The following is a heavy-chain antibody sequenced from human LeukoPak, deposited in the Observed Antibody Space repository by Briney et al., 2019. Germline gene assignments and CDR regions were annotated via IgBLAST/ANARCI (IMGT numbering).Heavy chain of an antibody. V-gene: IGHV3-30-3*01. D-gene: IGHD3-22*01. CDR3: AKDVYYDRSGYYFYYYGMDV. CDR2: ISYDGSNK. J-gene: IGHJ6*02. CDR1: GFTFSSYA. Sequence: GRSLRLSCAASGFTFSSYAMHWVRQAPGKGLEWVAVISYDGSNKYYADSVKGRFTISRDNSKNTLYLQMDSLRAEDTAVYYCAKDVYYDRSGYYFYYYGMDVWGQGTTVTVSS.